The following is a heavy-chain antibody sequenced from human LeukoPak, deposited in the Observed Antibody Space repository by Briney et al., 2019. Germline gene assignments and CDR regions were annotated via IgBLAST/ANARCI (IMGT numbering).Heavy chain of an antibody. CDR3: ARGRVTYYYGSGSYRHYYYYYMDV. CDR2: MNPNSGNT. Sequence: ASVKVSCKASGYTFTSYDINWVRQATGQGLEWMGWMNPNSGNTGYAQKFQGRVTITRNTSISTAYMELSSLRSEDTAVYYCARGRVTYYYGSGSYRHYYYYYMDVWGKGTTVTVSS. D-gene: IGHD3-10*01. V-gene: IGHV1-8*03. J-gene: IGHJ6*03. CDR1: GYTFTSYD.